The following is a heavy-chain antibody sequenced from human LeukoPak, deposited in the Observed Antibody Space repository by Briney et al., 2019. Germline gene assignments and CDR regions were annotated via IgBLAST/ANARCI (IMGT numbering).Heavy chain of an antibody. D-gene: IGHD2-2*01. CDR2: ISAYNGNT. V-gene: IGHV1-18*01. J-gene: IGHJ6*02. CDR1: GYTFTSYG. Sequence: ASVKVSCKASGYTFTSYGISWVRQAPGQELEWMGWISAYNGNTNYAQKLQGRVTMTTDTSTSTAYMELSSLRSEDTAVYYCATFGGYCSSTSCYGSPQIYYYYYGMDVWGQGTTVTVSS. CDR3: ATFGGYCSSTSCYGSPQIYYYYYGMDV.